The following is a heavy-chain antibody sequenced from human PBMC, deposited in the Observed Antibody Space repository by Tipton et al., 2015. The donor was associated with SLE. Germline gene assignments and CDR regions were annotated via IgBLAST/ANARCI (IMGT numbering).Heavy chain of an antibody. CDR2: IYYSGST. CDR3: ASVYGDNGNMDV. V-gene: IGHV4-39*07. D-gene: IGHD4-17*01. CDR1: GGSISSSSYY. Sequence: LRLSCTVSGGSISSSSYYWGWIRQPPGKGLEWIGSIYYSGSTYYNPSLKSRVTISVDTSKNQFSLKLSSVTAADTAVYYCASVYGDNGNMDVWGKGTTVTVSS. J-gene: IGHJ6*03.